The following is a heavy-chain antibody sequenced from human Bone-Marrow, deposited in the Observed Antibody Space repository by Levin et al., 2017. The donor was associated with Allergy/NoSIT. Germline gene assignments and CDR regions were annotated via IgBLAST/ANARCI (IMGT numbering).Heavy chain of an antibody. CDR2: INLSGGDT. CDR1: GYSFTNYY. D-gene: IGHD3-10*01. V-gene: IGHV1-46*04. J-gene: IGHJ4*02. CDR3: ATEISGGAFDY. Sequence: ASVKVSCKASGYSFTNYYLHWVRQAPGQGLEWMGRINLSGGDTIYAQKLRGRVTMTWDTSTSTVYMELNSLRSADTAAYYCATEISGGAFDYWGQGALVTVSS.